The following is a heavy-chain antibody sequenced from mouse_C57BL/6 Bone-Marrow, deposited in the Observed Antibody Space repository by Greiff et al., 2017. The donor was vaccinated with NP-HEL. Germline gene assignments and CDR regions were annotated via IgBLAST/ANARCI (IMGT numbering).Heavy chain of an antibody. CDR2: IYPGDGDT. CDR1: GYAFSSSW. Sequence: QVQLKQSGPELVKPGASVKISCKASGYAFSSSWVNWVKQRPGKGLEWIGRIYPGDGDTNYNGKFKGKATLTADKSSSTAYMQLSSLTSEDSAVYFCARGLRRNWGQGTTLTVSS. J-gene: IGHJ2*01. D-gene: IGHD3-2*02. V-gene: IGHV1-82*01. CDR3: ARGLRRN.